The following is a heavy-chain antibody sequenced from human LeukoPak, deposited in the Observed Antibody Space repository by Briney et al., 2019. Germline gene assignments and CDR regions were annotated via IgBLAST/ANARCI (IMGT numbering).Heavy chain of an antibody. D-gene: IGHD3-9*01. CDR2: IHPYGFT. V-gene: IGHV4-34*01. J-gene: IGHJ5*02. Sequence: SETLSLTCALYGGSFSNYYWSWIRQPPGKGLEWIGEIHPYGFTNFNPSLKSRVGISVDTSKNQFSLKLTSVTAADTAVYYCSRGSDESKTGDTWGQGSLVTVSS. CDR3: SRGSDESKTGDT. CDR1: GGSFSNYY.